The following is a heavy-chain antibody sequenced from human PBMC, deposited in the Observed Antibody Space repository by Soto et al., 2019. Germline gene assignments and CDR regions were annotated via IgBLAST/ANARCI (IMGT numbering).Heavy chain of an antibody. CDR1: GYTFTGYY. Sequence: GASVKVSCKASGYTFTGYYMHWVRQAPGQGLEWMGWINPNSGGTNYAQKFQGRVTMTRDTSISTAYMELSRLRSDDTAVYYCARGAHPLGCSGGSCCRPGKNWFDPWGQGTLVTVSS. D-gene: IGHD2-15*01. V-gene: IGHV1-2*02. CDR3: ARGAHPLGCSGGSCCRPGKNWFDP. J-gene: IGHJ5*02. CDR2: INPNSGGT.